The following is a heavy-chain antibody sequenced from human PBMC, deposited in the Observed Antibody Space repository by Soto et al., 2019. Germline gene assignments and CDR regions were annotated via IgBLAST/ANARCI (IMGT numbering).Heavy chain of an antibody. CDR3: ARESYGLPY. Sequence: QVQLVQSGAEVRKPRASVKVSCKAYGYTFSSYDINWVRQATGQGLGWMGWMNPNSGNTGYAQKFQSRVTMTRNTSISTASMELSSLRSEDTAVYYCARESYGLPYWGQGTLVTVSS. CDR1: GYTFSSYD. CDR2: MNPNSGNT. V-gene: IGHV1-8*01. D-gene: IGHD5-18*01. J-gene: IGHJ4*02.